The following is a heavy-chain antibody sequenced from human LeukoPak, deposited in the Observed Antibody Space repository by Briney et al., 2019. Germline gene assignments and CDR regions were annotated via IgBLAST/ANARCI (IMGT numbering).Heavy chain of an antibody. J-gene: IGHJ4*02. CDR3: ARDQGYFDY. V-gene: IGHV4-61*01. CDR1: GGPVSSGSYY. Sequence: NPSETLFLTCTVSGGPVSSGSYYWSWIRQPPGKGLEWIGYIYYSGSTNYNPSLKSRVTISVDTSKNQFSLKLSSVTAADTAVYYCARDQGYFDYWGQGTLVTVSS. CDR2: IYYSGST.